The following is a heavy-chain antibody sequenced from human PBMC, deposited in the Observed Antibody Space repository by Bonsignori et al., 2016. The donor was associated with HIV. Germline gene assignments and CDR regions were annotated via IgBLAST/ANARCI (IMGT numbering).Heavy chain of an antibody. J-gene: IGHJ4*02. D-gene: IGHD4-17*01. CDR3: ARLRPYFDY. Sequence: WIRQPQGRAGVDWEINHSGSTNYNPSLKSRVTISVDTSKNQFSLKLSSVTAADTAVYYCARLRPYFDYWGQGTLVTVSS. CDR2: INHSGST. V-gene: IGHV4-34*01.